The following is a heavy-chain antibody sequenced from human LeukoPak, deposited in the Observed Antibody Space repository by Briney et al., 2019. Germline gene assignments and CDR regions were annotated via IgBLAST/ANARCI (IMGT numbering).Heavy chain of an antibody. CDR2: IYYSGST. CDR1: GGSISSYY. V-gene: IGHV4-59*01. J-gene: IGHJ4*02. D-gene: IGHD4-11*01. CDR3: ARAATVTIGVFDY. Sequence: SETLSLTCTVSGGSISSYYWSWIRQPPGKGLEWIGYIYYSGSTNYNPSLTSRVTISVDTSKNQFSLKLSSVTAADTAVYYCARAATVTIGVFDYWGQGTLVAVSS.